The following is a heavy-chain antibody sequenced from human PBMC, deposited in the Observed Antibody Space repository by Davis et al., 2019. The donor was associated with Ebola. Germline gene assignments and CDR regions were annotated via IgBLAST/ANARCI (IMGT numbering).Heavy chain of an antibody. CDR2: IYPGDSDT. Sequence: GESLKISCKGSGYSFTSYWIGWVRQMPGNGLEWMGIIYPGDSDTRYSPSFQGQVTISADKSISTAYLQWSSLKASDTAMYYCARGSPTVTTHGDRLVGVAHFDYWGQGTLVTVSS. D-gene: IGHD4-11*01. V-gene: IGHV5-51*01. CDR3: ARGSPTVTTHGDRLVGVAHFDY. J-gene: IGHJ4*02. CDR1: GYSFTSYW.